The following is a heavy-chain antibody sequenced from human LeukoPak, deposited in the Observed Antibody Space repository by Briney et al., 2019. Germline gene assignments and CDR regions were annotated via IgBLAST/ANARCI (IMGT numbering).Heavy chain of an antibody. D-gene: IGHD4-17*01. CDR3: ARAGTNLGDYDY. V-gene: IGHV4-38-2*02. Sequence: PSETLSLTCTVSGYSISSGYYWGWIRQPPGKGLEWIANIFHTGSSYYHPSLEGRLSISVDKSKNQLSLNLNSVTAADTAVYYCARAGTNLGDYDYWGQGTLVTVSS. CDR2: IFHTGSS. CDR1: GYSISSGYY. J-gene: IGHJ4*02.